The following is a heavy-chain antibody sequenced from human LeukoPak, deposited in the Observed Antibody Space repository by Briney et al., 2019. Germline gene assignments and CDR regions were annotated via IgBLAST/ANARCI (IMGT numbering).Heavy chain of an antibody. Sequence: GGSLRLSCAASGFSFNDAWMSWVRQAPGKGLEWVGRIKRKTDGGTTDYAAPVKGRFTISRDDSKTNLYLQMNNLKTEDTAVYYCTTDTRRVVVPKWGQGTLVTVSS. J-gene: IGHJ4*02. CDR1: GFSFNDAW. V-gene: IGHV3-15*01. D-gene: IGHD2-15*01. CDR3: TTDTRRVVVPK. CDR2: IKRKTDGGTT.